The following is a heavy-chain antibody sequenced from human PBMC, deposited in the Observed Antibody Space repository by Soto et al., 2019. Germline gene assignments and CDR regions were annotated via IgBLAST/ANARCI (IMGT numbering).Heavy chain of an antibody. J-gene: IGHJ4*02. CDR2: INHSEFT. CDR3: ARGRDPSGTYHRPYFDS. Sequence: QVQLQQWGAGLLKHSETLSLTCAVYGGSFIDYYWSWIRQPPGKGLEWIGEINHSEFTNYDPSLKSRVTISVDTSKTQFSLKLSSVTAADTAVYYCARGRDPSGTYHRPYFDSWGQGTLVTVSS. D-gene: IGHD1-26*01. CDR1: GGSFIDYY. V-gene: IGHV4-34*01.